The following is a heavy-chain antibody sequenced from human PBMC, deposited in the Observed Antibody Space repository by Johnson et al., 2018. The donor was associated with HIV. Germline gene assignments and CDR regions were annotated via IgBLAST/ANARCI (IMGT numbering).Heavy chain of an antibody. V-gene: IGHV3-20*04. CDR2: INWNGGSK. Sequence: VQLVESGGRVVRPGESLRLSCAASGFTFDDFGMGWVRQAPGKGLEWVSGINWNGGSKGYAESVKGRFSISRDNAKNSLYLQMNSLRGEDTALYYCARAGGAVGVNVCDIWGQGTMVTVSS. D-gene: IGHD3-16*02. CDR3: ARAGGAVGVNVCDI. CDR1: GFTFDDFG. J-gene: IGHJ3*02.